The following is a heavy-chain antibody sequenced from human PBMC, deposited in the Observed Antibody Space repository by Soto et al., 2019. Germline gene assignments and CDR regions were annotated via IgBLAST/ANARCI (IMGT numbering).Heavy chain of an antibody. Sequence: SETLSLTCSVSGDSFSTDRYFWTWIRQPPGKGLEWIAYISYTGDTNYNPSLKSRVTISIDTSRNQFSLTLTSVTAADTAVYFCARIVVGATVDLWGQGSLVTVSS. CDR3: ARIVVGATVDL. CDR1: GDSFSTDRYF. D-gene: IGHD1-26*01. J-gene: IGHJ5*02. CDR2: ISYTGDT. V-gene: IGHV4-61*01.